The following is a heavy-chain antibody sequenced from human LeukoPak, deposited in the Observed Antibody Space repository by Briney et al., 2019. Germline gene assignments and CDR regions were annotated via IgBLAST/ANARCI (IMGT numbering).Heavy chain of an antibody. CDR2: IGGSSIGHST. CDR1: GFTFSIHG. J-gene: IGHJ6*03. Sequence: GGTLRLSCVGSGFTFSIHGMNWVRQAPGKGLEWVSGIGGSSIGHSTHYADSVKGRFTISRDNSKNMVYLQMDSLRAEDTALYYCARGFVRTTVYMDVWGKGTTVTISS. V-gene: IGHV3-23*01. D-gene: IGHD3-10*02. CDR3: ARGFVRTTVYMDV.